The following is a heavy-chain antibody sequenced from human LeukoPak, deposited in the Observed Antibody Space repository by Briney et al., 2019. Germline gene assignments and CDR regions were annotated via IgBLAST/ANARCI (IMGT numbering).Heavy chain of an antibody. CDR1: GGSISSSIYY. D-gene: IGHD6-19*01. V-gene: IGHV4-61*05. J-gene: IGHJ4*02. CDR3: ARSQYSSGWYV. CDR2: IYYSGST. Sequence: SETLSLTCIVSGGSISSSIYYWSWIRQPPGKGLEWIGYIYYSGSTNYNPSLKSRVTISVDTSKNQFSLKLSSVTAADTAVYYCARSQYSSGWYVWGQGTLVTVSS.